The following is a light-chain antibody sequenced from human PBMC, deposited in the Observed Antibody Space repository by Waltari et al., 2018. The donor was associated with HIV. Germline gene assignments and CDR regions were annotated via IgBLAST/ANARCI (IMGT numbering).Light chain of an antibody. CDR2: EDD. CDR3: QSYDSNSRDVI. J-gene: IGLJ2*01. CDR1: SGSIARNF. V-gene: IGLV6-57*02. Sequence: NFMLTQPHSVSESPGKTVTISCTGSSGSIARNFVQWYQQRPGSPPTTVIYEDDQRPSGVPDRFSGSIDRSSNSASLTISGLKTEDEADYYCQSYDSNSRDVIFGGGTKLTVL.